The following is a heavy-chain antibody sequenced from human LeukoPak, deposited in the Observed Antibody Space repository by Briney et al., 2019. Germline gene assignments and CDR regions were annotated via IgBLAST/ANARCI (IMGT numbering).Heavy chain of an antibody. CDR1: GGSISSSNW. V-gene: IGHV4-4*02. CDR2: IYHSGST. J-gene: IGHJ4*02. D-gene: IGHD4-23*01. Sequence: PSETLSLTCAVSGGSISSSNWWSWVRQPPGKGLEWIGEIYHSGSTNYNPSLKSRVTISVDTSKNQFSLKLGSVTAADTAVYYCARDARGGNSYYFDYWGQGTLVTVSS. CDR3: ARDARGGNSYYFDY.